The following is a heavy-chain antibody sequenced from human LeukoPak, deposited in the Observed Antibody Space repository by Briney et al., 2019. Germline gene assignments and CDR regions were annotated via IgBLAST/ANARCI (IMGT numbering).Heavy chain of an antibody. Sequence: PGGSLRLSCAASGFTFSSYGMHWVRQAPGKGLVWVSRINSDGSSTSYADSVKGRFTISRDNAKNTLYLQMNSLRAEDTAVYYCARDLSYYDSSGYYPRDAFDIWGQGTMVTVSS. J-gene: IGHJ3*02. CDR3: ARDLSYYDSSGYYPRDAFDI. CDR2: INSDGSST. V-gene: IGHV3-74*01. CDR1: GFTFSSYG. D-gene: IGHD3-22*01.